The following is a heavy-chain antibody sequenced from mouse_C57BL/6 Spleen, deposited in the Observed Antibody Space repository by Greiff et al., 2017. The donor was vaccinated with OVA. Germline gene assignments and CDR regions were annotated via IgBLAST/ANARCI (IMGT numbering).Heavy chain of an antibody. CDR1: GYTFTTYP. Sequence: QVQLQQSGAELVKPGASVKMSCKASGYTFTTYPIEWMKQNHGKSLEWIGNFHPYNDDTKYNEKFKGKATLTVEKSSSTVYLELSRLTSDDSAVYYCARSGATGSSYDWYFDVWGTGTTVTVSS. D-gene: IGHD1-1*01. V-gene: IGHV1-47*01. J-gene: IGHJ1*03. CDR3: ARSGATGSSYDWYFDV. CDR2: FHPYNDDT.